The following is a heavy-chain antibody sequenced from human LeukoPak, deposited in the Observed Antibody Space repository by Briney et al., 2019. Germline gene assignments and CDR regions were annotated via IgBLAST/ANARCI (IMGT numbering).Heavy chain of an antibody. D-gene: IGHD6-19*01. V-gene: IGHV3-21*01. CDR2: ISSSSSYV. CDR3: ARGVAGLFDY. Sequence: EWVSSISSSSSYVYYADSVKGRFTISRDNAKNSLYLQMNSLRAEDTAVYYCARGVAGLFDYWGQGTLVTVSS. J-gene: IGHJ4*02.